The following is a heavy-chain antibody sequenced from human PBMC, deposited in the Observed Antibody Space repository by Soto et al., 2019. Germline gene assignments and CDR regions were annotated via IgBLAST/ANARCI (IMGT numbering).Heavy chain of an antibody. J-gene: IGHJ5*02. D-gene: IGHD6-6*01. CDR2: IYPGDSDT. CDR1: VYSFTNYW. Sequence: XESLRVSCKCSVYSFTNYWIGWVLRMPGKGLEWMGIIYPGDSDTRYSPSFQGQVTISADKSISTAYLQWSSLKASDTAMYYCARRPTIDGSSSFVWFDPWGQRTLVTVSS. CDR3: ARRPTIDGSSSFVWFDP. V-gene: IGHV5-51*01.